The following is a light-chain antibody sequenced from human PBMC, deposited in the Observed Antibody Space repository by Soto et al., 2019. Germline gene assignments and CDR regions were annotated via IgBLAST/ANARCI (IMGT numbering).Light chain of an antibody. CDR1: QSVSSN. J-gene: IGKJ2*01. CDR3: QQYNNWPDT. CDR2: GAS. V-gene: IGKV3-15*01. Sequence: EIVMTQSPATLSVSPGERATLSCRASQSVSSNLAWYQQKPGQAPRLLIYGASTRATGIPARFSGSGSGTEFTLTISSLQSEDLEVYYCQQYNNWPDTFGQGTKLEIK.